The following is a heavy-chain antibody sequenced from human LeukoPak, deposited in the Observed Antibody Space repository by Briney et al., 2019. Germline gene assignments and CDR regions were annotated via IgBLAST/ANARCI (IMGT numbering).Heavy chain of an antibody. CDR3: AKAGRFLEWLFETYYYYYMDV. D-gene: IGHD3-3*01. V-gene: IGHV3-43*02. CDR1: GFTFDDYA. Sequence: PGGSLRLSCAASGFTFDDYAMHWVRQAPGKGLEWVSLISGDGGSTYYADSVKGRFTISRDNSKNSLYLQMNSLRTEDTALYYCAKAGRFLEWLFETYYYYYMDVWGKGTTVTVSS. CDR2: ISGDGGST. J-gene: IGHJ6*03.